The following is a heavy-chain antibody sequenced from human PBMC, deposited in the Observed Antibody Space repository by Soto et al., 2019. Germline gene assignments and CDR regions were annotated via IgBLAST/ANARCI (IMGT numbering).Heavy chain of an antibody. D-gene: IGHD2-8*01. CDR3: AKDTIVLNRVVLGAFDI. CDR1: GFTFSNYA. CDR2: ISGSGGST. V-gene: IGHV3-23*01. J-gene: IGHJ3*02. Sequence: EVQLLESGGGLVQPGGSLRLPCAASGFTFSNYAMSWVRQAPGKGLEWVSGISGSGGSTYYADSVKGRFTISRDNSKNTLYLQMNSLRAEDTAVYYCAKDTIVLNRVVLGAFDIWGQGTMVTVSS.